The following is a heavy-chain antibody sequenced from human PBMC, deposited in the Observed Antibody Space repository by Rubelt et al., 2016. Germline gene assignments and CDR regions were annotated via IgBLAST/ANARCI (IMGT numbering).Heavy chain of an antibody. CDR1: GFAFSGYT. CDR2: ISVSSTTI. CDR3: AKIGYSGSHVSASDI. V-gene: IGHV3-48*02. J-gene: IGHJ3*02. Sequence: GGLVQPGGSLRLSCAASGFAFSGYTMNWVRQAPGKGLEWISYISVSSTTIYYADSVKGRFTISRDNARNSLYLQMNSLGDEDTALYYCAKIGYSGSHVSASDIWGQGTMVTVSS. D-gene: IGHD1-26*01.